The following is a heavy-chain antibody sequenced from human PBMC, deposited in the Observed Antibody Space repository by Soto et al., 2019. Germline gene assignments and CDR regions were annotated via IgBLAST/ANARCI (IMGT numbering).Heavy chain of an antibody. D-gene: IGHD3-3*01. J-gene: IGHJ4*02. CDR3: ARDRPRTSFGPDLDY. V-gene: IGHV1-18*01. Sequence: QVQLVQSGAEVKKPGASVKVSCKASGYTFTSYGISWVRQAPGQGLEWLGWISSYNGNTNYAQKLQGRVTMTTATSTSTAYMELRILRSDGTAVYYCARDRPRTSFGPDLDYWGQGTLVTVSS. CDR1: GYTFTSYG. CDR2: ISSYNGNT.